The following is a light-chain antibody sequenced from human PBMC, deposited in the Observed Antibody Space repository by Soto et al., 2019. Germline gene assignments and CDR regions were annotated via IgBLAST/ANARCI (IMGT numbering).Light chain of an antibody. CDR1: NSKIGSET. CDR3: ASWDDSLNGVV. J-gene: IGLJ2*01. V-gene: IGLV1-44*01. CDR2: SNK. Sequence: QSVLTQPPSASGTPGQRVSISCSGSNSKIGSETVNWYQQVPGAATKLLIYSNKQRPSGVPDLFSASKSATSASVAIRGLKSEDEADYYCASWDDSLNGVVFGGGTKLTVL.